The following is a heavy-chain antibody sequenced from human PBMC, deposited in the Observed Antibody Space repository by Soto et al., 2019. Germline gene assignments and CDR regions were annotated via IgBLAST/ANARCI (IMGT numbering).Heavy chain of an antibody. Sequence: QGQLVQSGAEVKKPGASVKISCKASGYTFNNYAMHWVRQAPGQGLEWMGWINAGNGNTKYSERFQGGLTITRDTSATTAYMELTSLRSEDTAVYSCARDDDYTGRGFSLLDLWGQGTLLTVSP. J-gene: IGHJ5*02. CDR2: INAGNGNT. CDR3: ARDDDYTGRGFSLLDL. D-gene: IGHD2-8*02. CDR1: GYTFNNYA. V-gene: IGHV1-3*01.